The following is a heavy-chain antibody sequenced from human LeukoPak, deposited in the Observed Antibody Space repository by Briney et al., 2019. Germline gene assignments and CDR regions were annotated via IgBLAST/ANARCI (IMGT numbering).Heavy chain of an antibody. CDR3: ARTTDYGDYCDAFDI. D-gene: IGHD4-17*01. CDR1: GGSNSSYY. Sequence: SETLSLTCTVSGGSNSSYYWSWTRQPPGKGLEWIGYIYYSGSTNYNPSLKSRVTISVDTSKNQFSRKLSSVTAADTAVYYCARTTDYGDYCDAFDIWGQGTMVTVSS. CDR2: IYYSGST. J-gene: IGHJ3*02. V-gene: IGHV4-59*01.